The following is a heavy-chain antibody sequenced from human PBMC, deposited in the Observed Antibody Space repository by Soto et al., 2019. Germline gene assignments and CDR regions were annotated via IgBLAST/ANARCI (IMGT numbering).Heavy chain of an antibody. D-gene: IGHD5-18*01. Sequence: GGSLRLSCAASGFTFSRYWMNWVRQAPGKGLEWVANIKQDGTEKNYVDSVKGRFTISRGNARKSLYLQMDSLRAEDTAVYFCARGDTPMITGMDSFDIWGQGTMVTVSS. CDR3: ARGDTPMITGMDSFDI. CDR2: IKQDGTEK. J-gene: IGHJ3*02. CDR1: GFTFSRYW. V-gene: IGHV3-7*01.